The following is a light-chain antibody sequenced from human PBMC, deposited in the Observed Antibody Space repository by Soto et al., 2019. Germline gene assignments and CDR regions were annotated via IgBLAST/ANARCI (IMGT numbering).Light chain of an antibody. CDR2: SAS. CDR1: QGINTW. J-gene: IGKJ4*01. CDR3: QQANSLPLT. Sequence: DLQMTQSPSSVSASIGDRVTITCRASQGINTWLAWYQQKPGKAPKLLIYSASTLYSGVPSRFSGSGSGTDFTLTISSLQPEDFATYFCQQANSLPLTFGGGTKVEIK. V-gene: IGKV1-12*01.